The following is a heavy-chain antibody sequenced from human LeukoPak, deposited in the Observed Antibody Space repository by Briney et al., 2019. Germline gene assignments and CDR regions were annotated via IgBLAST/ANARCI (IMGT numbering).Heavy chain of an antibody. Sequence: GGSLRLSCAASGFTFRSYWMEWVRQAPGKGLVWVSRISGDGTIANYADSVKGRFTISRDNAKNSLYLQMNSLRAEDTAVYYCAGGEAVAGNDYWGQGTLVTVSS. D-gene: IGHD6-19*01. CDR2: ISGDGTIA. V-gene: IGHV3-74*01. CDR3: AGGEAVAGNDY. J-gene: IGHJ4*02. CDR1: GFTFRSYW.